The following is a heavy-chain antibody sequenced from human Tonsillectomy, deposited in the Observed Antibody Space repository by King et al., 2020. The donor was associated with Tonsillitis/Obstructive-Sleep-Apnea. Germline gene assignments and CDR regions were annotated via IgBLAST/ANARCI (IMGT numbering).Heavy chain of an antibody. D-gene: IGHD3-9*01. CDR1: GFSLSTRGVG. J-gene: IGHJ5*02. Sequence: PLQESGTTLVKPPQTLTLTCTYSGFSLSTRGVGVGWIRQPPGKALEWLALIYWDDDKRYSPSLKSRLTITKDTSKNQGVLTMTNMDPVDTATYYCAHRRPNYDILTGYYTEYNWFDPWGQGTLVTVSS. V-gene: IGHV2-5*02. CDR2: IYWDDDK. CDR3: AHRRPNYDILTGYYTEYNWFDP.